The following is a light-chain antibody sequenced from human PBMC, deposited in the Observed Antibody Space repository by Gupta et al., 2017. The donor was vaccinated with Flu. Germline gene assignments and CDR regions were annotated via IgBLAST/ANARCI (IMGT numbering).Light chain of an antibody. J-gene: IGLJ2*01. Sequence: QSALSPPASVSGSPGQSITISCTGTTSDVGGYNSVSWYQQRPGTAPKLMIYDVSNRPSGISNRFSGYKSGNTASLTISGLQAEDEADYYCSSYTSGSTLVVAFGGGTKLTVL. V-gene: IGLV2-14*01. CDR1: TSDVGGYNS. CDR3: SSYTSGSTLVVA. CDR2: DVS.